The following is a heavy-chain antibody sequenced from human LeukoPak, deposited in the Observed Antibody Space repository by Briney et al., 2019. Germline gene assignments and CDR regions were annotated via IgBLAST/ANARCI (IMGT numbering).Heavy chain of an antibody. Sequence: GGSLRLSCAASGFTFSNYFMHWVRQAPGKGLEWVADIASDGSHTFYVESVKGRFTISRDNSENTLYLQMNSLGPEDTAVYFCARERQDTVIHSGAFDIWGQGTMVTVSS. CDR2: IASDGSHT. V-gene: IGHV3-30-3*01. CDR1: GFTFSNYF. CDR3: ARERQDTVIHSGAFDI. J-gene: IGHJ3*02. D-gene: IGHD2-21*02.